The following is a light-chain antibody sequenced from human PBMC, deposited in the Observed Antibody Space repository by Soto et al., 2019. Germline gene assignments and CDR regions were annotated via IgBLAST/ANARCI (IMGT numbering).Light chain of an antibody. CDR1: ISDVGGHNY. J-gene: IGLJ1*01. CDR2: EVS. Sequence: QSALTQPASVSGSPGQSITISCTGTISDVGGHNYVSWYQHHADKAPKLMIYEVSNRPSGVSNRFSGSKSGNTASLTIYGLQAEDEADYYCSSFSSSSTLYVFGTGTKVTVL. V-gene: IGLV2-14*01. CDR3: SSFSSSSTLYV.